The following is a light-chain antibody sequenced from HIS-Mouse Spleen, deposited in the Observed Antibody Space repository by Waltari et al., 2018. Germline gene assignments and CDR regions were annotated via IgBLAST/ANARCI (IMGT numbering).Light chain of an antibody. V-gene: IGLV5-45*03. J-gene: IGLJ2*01. Sequence: QAVLTQPSSLSASPGASASLTCTSRSGINVGTYRIYWYQQTPGSPPQSLLRYKSDSDKQQGSGVPSRFSGSKDASANAGILLISGLQSEDEADYYCMIWHSSAVVFGGGTKLTVL. CDR3: MIWHSSAVV. CDR1: SGINVGTYR. CDR2: YKSDSDK.